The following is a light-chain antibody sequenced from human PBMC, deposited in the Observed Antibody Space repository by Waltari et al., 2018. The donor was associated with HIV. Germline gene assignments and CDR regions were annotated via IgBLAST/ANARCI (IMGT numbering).Light chain of an antibody. CDR1: SSNIGAGYH. J-gene: IGLJ2*01. Sequence: QSVLTQPPSVSGAPGQRVTISCTGSSSNIGAGYHVHWYQQLPGTAPKLLIYGNSNRPSGVPDRFSGSKSGTSASLAITGLQAEDEADYYCQSYDSSLGGSVFGGWTNLTVL. CDR3: QSYDSSLGGSV. CDR2: GNS. V-gene: IGLV1-40*01.